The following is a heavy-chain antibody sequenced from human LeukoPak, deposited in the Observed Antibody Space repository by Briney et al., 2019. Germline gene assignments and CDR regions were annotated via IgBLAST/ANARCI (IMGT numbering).Heavy chain of an antibody. V-gene: IGHV4-39*01. D-gene: IGHD3-10*01. Sequence: SETLSVTCTVSGGSISNSSKYWGWIRQPPGKGLEWIGNIYYSGSIYYNPSLKSRVAIFVDTSNNQFSLKLSSVTAADTAVYYCATPRGASNWFDPWGQGALVTVSS. CDR3: ATPRGASNWFDP. CDR2: IYYSGSI. J-gene: IGHJ5*02. CDR1: GGSISNSSKY.